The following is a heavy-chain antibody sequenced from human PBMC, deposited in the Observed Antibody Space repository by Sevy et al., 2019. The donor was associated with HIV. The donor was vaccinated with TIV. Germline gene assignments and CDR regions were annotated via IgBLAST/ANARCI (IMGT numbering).Heavy chain of an antibody. CDR1: GFTFSSYA. J-gene: IGHJ4*02. CDR2: ISGSGGRT. V-gene: IGHV3-23*01. D-gene: IGHD3-22*01. CDR3: ANLGTSYYESSSYYYQAPFDY. Sequence: GGSLRLSCAASGFTFSSYAMSWVRQAPGKGLEWVSGISGSGGRTYYADSVKGRFTISRDNSKNTLYLQIKSLRAEDTAVYYCANLGTSYYESSSYYYQAPFDYWGQGTLVTVSS.